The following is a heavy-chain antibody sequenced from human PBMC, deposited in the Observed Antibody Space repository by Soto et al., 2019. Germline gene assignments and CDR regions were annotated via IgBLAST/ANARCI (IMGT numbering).Heavy chain of an antibody. CDR3: ARGDWPTQMDV. V-gene: IGHV4-31*03. CDR2: IYFSGST. Sequence: SETLSLTCTVSGGSISGGTYYWSWSRQPPGQGLEWIGYIYFSGSTYYNPSLKSRVIISVDTSKNQFSLRLSSVTAADTAVYYCARGDWPTQMDVWGQGTTVTVS. CDR1: GGSISGGTYY. J-gene: IGHJ6*02. D-gene: IGHD2-21*01.